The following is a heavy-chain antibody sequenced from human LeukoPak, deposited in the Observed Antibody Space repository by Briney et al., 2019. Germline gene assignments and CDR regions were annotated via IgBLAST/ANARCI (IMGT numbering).Heavy chain of an antibody. D-gene: IGHD3-22*01. CDR1: GGSISSRSYY. CDR3: ARDYYDSRGADY. CDR2: IYYSGCT. Sequence: SETLSLTCTVSGGSISSRSYYGGWSRQPPAKGLGWIGSIYYSGCTYYNPSLKSRVTISVDTSKNQFSLKLSSVTAADTAVYYCARDYYDSRGADYWGQGTLVTVSS. V-gene: IGHV4-39*01. J-gene: IGHJ4*02.